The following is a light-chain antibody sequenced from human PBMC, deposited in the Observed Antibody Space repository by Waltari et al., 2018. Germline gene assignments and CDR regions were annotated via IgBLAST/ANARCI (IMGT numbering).Light chain of an antibody. CDR3: QQSFNTPRT. CDR1: QSFTRY. CDR2: TTS. V-gene: IGKV1-39*01. J-gene: IGKJ2*01. Sequence: DIQMTQSPSSLSASVGSKISITCRASQSFTRYLNWYQQKPGKAPKPLIYTTSTLQSDIPSRFSGSGSGTDFTLTISSLQPEDFATYYCQQSFNTPRTFGQGTKLEIK.